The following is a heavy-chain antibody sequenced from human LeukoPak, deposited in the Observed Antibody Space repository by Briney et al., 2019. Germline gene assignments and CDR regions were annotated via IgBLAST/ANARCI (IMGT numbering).Heavy chain of an antibody. D-gene: IGHD3-22*01. CDR1: GGSISSGDYY. CDR3: ARGGITMIVVTDAFDI. CDR2: IYYSGST. J-gene: IGHJ3*02. V-gene: IGHV4-30-4*01. Sequence: SETLSLTCTVSGGSISSGDYYWSWIRQPPGKGLEWIGYIYYSGSTYYNPSLKSRVTISVDTSKNQFSLKLSSVTAADTAVYYCARGGITMIVVTDAFDIWGQGTVVTVSS.